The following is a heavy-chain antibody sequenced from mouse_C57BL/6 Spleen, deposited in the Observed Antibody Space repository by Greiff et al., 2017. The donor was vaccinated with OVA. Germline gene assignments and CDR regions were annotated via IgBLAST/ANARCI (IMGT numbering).Heavy chain of an antibody. CDR3: ARRDYGSSYGGYFDY. V-gene: IGHV1-80*01. J-gene: IGHJ2*01. Sequence: VQLQQSGAELVKPGASVKISCKASGYAFSSYWMNWVKQRPGKGLEWIGQIYPGDGDTNYNGKFKGKATLTADKSSSTAYMQLSSLTSEDSAVYFCARRDYGSSYGGYFDYWGQGTTLTVSS. CDR2: IYPGDGDT. D-gene: IGHD1-1*01. CDR1: GYAFSSYW.